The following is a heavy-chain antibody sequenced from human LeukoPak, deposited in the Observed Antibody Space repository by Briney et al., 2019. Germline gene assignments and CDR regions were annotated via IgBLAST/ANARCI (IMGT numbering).Heavy chain of an antibody. Sequence: SETLSLTCAVYGGSFSGYYWSWIRQPPGKGLEWIGEINHSGSTNYNPSLKSRVTISVDTSKNQFSLKLSSVTAADTAVYYCARGFVAVAATPYVWGSYRYRYYFDYWGQGTLVTVSS. D-gene: IGHD3-16*02. CDR3: ARGFVAVAATPYVWGSYRYRYYFDY. CDR1: GGSFSGYY. J-gene: IGHJ4*02. V-gene: IGHV4-34*01. CDR2: INHSGST.